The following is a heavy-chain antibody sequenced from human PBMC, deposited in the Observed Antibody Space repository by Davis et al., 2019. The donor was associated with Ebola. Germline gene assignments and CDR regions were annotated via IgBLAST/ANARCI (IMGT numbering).Heavy chain of an antibody. CDR3: ARNDYGALDY. Sequence: PGGSLRLSCAASGFTFSVHYMEWVRQAPGKGLEWIGRIRSKADSYATDYAASVKGRFTISRDDSKNSLSLQMNSLKTEDSAVYYCARNDYGALDYWGQGTLVIVSS. CDR1: GFTFSVHY. D-gene: IGHD4-17*01. V-gene: IGHV3-72*01. J-gene: IGHJ4*02. CDR2: IRSKADSYAT.